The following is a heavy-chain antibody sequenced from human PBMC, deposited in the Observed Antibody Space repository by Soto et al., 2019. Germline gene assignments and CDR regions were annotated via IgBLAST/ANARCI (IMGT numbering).Heavy chain of an antibody. V-gene: IGHV4-59*01. CDR2: IHYSGTT. CDR1: GGSMRNYF. Sequence: SETLSLTCTVSGGSMRNYFWTWIRQPPGKGLEWIGYIHYSGTTSFFPSYNPSLRSRVTISEDTSKNQFSLKLLSVTTANTAVYYCARANVGPPGGGSWTMPFDFWGHGTLVTVSS. CDR3: ARANVGPPGGGSWTMPFDF. J-gene: IGHJ4*03. D-gene: IGHD2-15*01.